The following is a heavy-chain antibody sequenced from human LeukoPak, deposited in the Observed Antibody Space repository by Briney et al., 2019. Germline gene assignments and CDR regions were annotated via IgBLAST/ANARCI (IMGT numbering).Heavy chain of an antibody. CDR3: ARDGGTIPEVVNYHFDS. CDR2: VSKDGSRK. D-gene: IGHD3-3*01. Sequence: GGSLRLSCAASGFTFSSYSMNWVRQAPGKGLEWEALVSKDGSRKYYADSVKGRFTISRDNSMNTLYLQMSSLRAEDTAVYYCARDGGTIPEVVNYHFDSWGQGTLVTVSS. V-gene: IGHV3-30*05. CDR1: GFTFSSYS. J-gene: IGHJ4*02.